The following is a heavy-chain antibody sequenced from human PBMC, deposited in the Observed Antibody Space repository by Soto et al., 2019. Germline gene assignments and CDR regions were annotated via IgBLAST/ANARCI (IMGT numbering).Heavy chain of an antibody. D-gene: IGHD3-3*01. J-gene: IGHJ4*02. CDR2: LYYSGSI. CDR1: GGSISSYY. CDR3: VRRDFWNGYPATSFDY. Sequence: QVQLQESGPGLVKPSETLSLTCTVSGGSISSYYWSWIRQPPGKGLEWIGYLYYSGSINYNPSLKSRAERSVDTSNNQFTLQLSSVTAADTAVYYCVRRDFWNGYPATSFDYGGQGTLVTVSS. V-gene: IGHV4-59*01.